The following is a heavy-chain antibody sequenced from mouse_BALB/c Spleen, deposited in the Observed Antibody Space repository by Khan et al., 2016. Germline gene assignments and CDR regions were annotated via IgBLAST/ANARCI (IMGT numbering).Heavy chain of an antibody. D-gene: IGHD2-12*01. Sequence: QVQLKQSGAELVRPGSSVKISCKASGYAFSGYWMNWVKQRPGQGLEWIGQIYPGDGDTNYNGKFTGKTTLTADKSSSTASMQLSSLTSEDSAFYFCARVTPFASWGQGTLVTVSA. J-gene: IGHJ3*01. V-gene: IGHV1-80*01. CDR1: GYAFSGYW. CDR3: ARVTPFAS. CDR2: IYPGDGDT.